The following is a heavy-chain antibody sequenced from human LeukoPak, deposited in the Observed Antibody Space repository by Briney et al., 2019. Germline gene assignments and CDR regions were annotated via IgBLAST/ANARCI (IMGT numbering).Heavy chain of an antibody. CDR3: ARDLVVRGRWSWFDP. CDR2: ISSSGSTI. D-gene: IGHD3-10*01. Sequence: GGSLRLSCAASGFTFSSYEMNWVRQAPGKGLEWVSYISSSGSTIYYADSVKGRFTISRDNAKNSLYLQMNSLRVEDMAVYYCARDLVVRGRWSWFDPRGQGTLVTVSS. CDR1: GFTFSSYE. V-gene: IGHV3-48*03. J-gene: IGHJ5*02.